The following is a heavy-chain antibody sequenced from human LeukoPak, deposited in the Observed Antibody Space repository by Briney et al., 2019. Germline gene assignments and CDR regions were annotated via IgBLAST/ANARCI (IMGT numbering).Heavy chain of an antibody. Sequence: SETLSLTCNVAGVSISSGGYSWSCIRQPPGMGLEWIGYIYKSGNTQYNPALKGRVTITVDLSKNQFSLRLTSVTAADTAVYYCSRETVRGAPDWGQGILVTVSS. V-gene: IGHV4-30-2*01. CDR3: SRETVRGAPD. J-gene: IGHJ4*02. CDR1: GVSISSGGYS. CDR2: IYKSGNT. D-gene: IGHD3-10*01.